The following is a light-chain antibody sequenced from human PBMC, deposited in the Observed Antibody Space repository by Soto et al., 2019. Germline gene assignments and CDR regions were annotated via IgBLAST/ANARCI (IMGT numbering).Light chain of an antibody. CDR1: QSVSNNY. V-gene: IGKV3-20*01. CDR2: GAS. Sequence: EFVLRQSPGTLSFAPGERATLSCRASQSVSNNYLAWYQQKPGQAPRLLIYGASNRATGIPDRFSGSGSGTDFTLTISRLEPGDFAVYYCQQYGSSGTFGQGTKVDIK. CDR3: QQYGSSGT. J-gene: IGKJ1*01.